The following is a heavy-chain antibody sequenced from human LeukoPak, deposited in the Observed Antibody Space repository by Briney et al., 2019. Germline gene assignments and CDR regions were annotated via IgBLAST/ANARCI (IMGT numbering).Heavy chain of an antibody. CDR1: GGSIGSSSDY. Sequence: SETLSLTCSVSGGSIGSSSDYWGWIRQPPGQGLEWIGTMSYSGTTFYNPSLKSRVTMSVDTSKNQFSLNLRSVTAADTAVYYCVAAHSSYRRYEDQHWGQGTLVTV. D-gene: IGHD3-16*02. CDR3: VAAHSSYRRYEDQH. J-gene: IGHJ1*01. CDR2: MSYSGTT. V-gene: IGHV4-39*01.